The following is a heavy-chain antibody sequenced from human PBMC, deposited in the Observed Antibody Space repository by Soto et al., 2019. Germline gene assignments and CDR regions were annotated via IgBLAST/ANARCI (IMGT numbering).Heavy chain of an antibody. V-gene: IGHV3-9*01. CDR2: ISWNSADI. CDR3: AKAPDYSIYLYWYLDL. Sequence: DVQLVESGGGLVQPGRSLRLSCVASGFTFDDYAMHWVRQVPGKGLEWVSGISWNSADIGYADSVKGRFTISRDNAKNSLFLQMNGLRDEDTAFYYCAKAPDYSIYLYWYLDLWGRGTLVTVSS. D-gene: IGHD4-4*01. CDR1: GFTFDDYA. J-gene: IGHJ2*01.